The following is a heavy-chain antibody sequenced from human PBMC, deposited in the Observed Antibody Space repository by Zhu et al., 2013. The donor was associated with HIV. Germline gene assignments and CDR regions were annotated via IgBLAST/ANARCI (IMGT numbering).Heavy chain of an antibody. J-gene: IGHJ4*02. CDR2: INPSSGGT. D-gene: IGHD1-26*01. V-gene: IGHV1-2*02. CDR3: ARGSPIVGTTKPFDY. CDR1: GYTFTGYY. Sequence: QVQLVQSGAEVKQAGASVKVSCTASGYTFTGYYMHWVRQAPGQGLEWMGWINPSSGGTKYAQKFQGRVTMTRDTSISAADMELSSLRGDDTAVYYCARGSPIVGTTKPFDYWGQGTLVTVSS.